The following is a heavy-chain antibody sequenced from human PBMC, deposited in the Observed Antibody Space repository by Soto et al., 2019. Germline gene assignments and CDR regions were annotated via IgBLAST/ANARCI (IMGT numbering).Heavy chain of an antibody. CDR1: GGSISSYY. D-gene: IGHD3-22*01. V-gene: IGHV4-59*08. J-gene: IGHJ4*02. CDR3: ARHMIVALDY. CDR2: IYYSGST. Sequence: PSETLSLTCTVSGGSISSYYWSWIRQPPGKGLEWIGYIYYSGSTNYNPSLKSRVTISVDTSKNQFSLKLSSVTAADTAVYYCARHMIVALDYWGQGTLVTVS.